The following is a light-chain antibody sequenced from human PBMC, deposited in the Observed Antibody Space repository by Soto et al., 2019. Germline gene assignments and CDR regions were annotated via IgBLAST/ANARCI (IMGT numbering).Light chain of an antibody. Sequence: EIVLTQSPATLSLSPGERATLSCRASQSVSSYLAWYQHKPGQAPRLLIYHASNRATGIPARFSGSGSGTDFTLTISGLESEDFAVYYCQQSGNRQRTFGRGTKIEIK. V-gene: IGKV3-11*01. J-gene: IGKJ1*01. CDR2: HAS. CDR3: QQSGNRQRT. CDR1: QSVSSY.